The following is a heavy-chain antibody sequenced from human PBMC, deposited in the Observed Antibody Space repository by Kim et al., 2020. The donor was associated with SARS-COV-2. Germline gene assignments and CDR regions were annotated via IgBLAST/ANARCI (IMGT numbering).Heavy chain of an antibody. V-gene: IGHV4-34*01. Sequence: YNPSLKSRVTISLDTSKNQFSLKLTSVTAADTAVYYCARGLCVTTRPLARWGQGTLVTVSS. J-gene: IGHJ4*02. D-gene: IGHD1-1*01. CDR3: ARGLCVTTRPLAR.